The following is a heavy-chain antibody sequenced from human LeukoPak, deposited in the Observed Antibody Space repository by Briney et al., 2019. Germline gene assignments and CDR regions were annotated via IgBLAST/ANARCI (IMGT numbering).Heavy chain of an antibody. V-gene: IGHV3-7*01. CDR1: GFSFRSYW. CDR3: TRGGAARPDY. J-gene: IGHJ4*02. CDR2: IDQRGSDK. D-gene: IGHD6-6*01. Sequence: GGSLRLSCAASGFSFRSYWMTWVRQAPGKGLEWVARIDQRGSDKHYVDSVKGRFTVSRDNAKNSLFLQMNSLRDEDTAVYYCTRGGAARPDYWGQGTLVTVSS.